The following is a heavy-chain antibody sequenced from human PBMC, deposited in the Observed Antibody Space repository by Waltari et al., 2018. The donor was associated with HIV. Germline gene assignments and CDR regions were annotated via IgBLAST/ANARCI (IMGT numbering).Heavy chain of an antibody. CDR3: ARHALRVGAAYWNFDL. V-gene: IGHV4-39*01. J-gene: IGHJ2*01. Sequence: QLQLQASGPGLVKPSETLSLTCTVSGGPVSSRRHFWGWIRQPPGKGLAWVGRIYYPGRAYYNPSLKSRVTISVDTSKNQFSLKVTSVTAADTAVYYCARHALRVGAAYWNFDLWGRGTLVTVSS. CDR2: IYYPGRA. CDR1: GGPVSSRRHF. D-gene: IGHD1-26*01.